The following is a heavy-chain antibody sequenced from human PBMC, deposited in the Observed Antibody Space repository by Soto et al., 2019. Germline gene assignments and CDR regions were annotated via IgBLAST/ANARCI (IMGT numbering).Heavy chain of an antibody. CDR3: ARGWFGPDV. V-gene: IGHV3-74*01. J-gene: IGHJ6*04. CDR2: IDNAGTDS. Sequence: EVQLVESGGGLVQPGGSLRLSCAASGFTLSVRSMHWVRQAPGKGLVWVSGIDNAGTDSTYADSVKGRFTSSRDNAKNMLYLQMNSLRVEATAVYYCARGWFGPDVWGKGTTVTVSS. D-gene: IGHD3-10*01. CDR1: GFTLSVRS.